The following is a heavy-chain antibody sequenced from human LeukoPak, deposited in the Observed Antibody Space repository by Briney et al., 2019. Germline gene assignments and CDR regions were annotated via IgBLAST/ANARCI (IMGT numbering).Heavy chain of an antibody. Sequence: ASVKVPCKAPGYTFTGYYMHWVRQAPGQGLEWIGRINPNSGGTNYAQKFQGRVTMTRDTSISTAYMELSRLRSDDTAVYYCARESPWIQLWLYDCWGQGTLVTVSS. J-gene: IGHJ4*02. D-gene: IGHD5-18*01. V-gene: IGHV1-2*06. CDR2: INPNSGGT. CDR3: ARESPWIQLWLYDC. CDR1: GYTFTGYY.